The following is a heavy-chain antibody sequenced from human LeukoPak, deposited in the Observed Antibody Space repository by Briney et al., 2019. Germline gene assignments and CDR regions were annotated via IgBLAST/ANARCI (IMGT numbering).Heavy chain of an antibody. V-gene: IGHV4-4*07. J-gene: IGHJ6*02. D-gene: IGHD1-14*01. CDR2: IYTSGST. Sequence: SETLSLTCTVSGGSFSNYYWSWIRQPAGKVLEWIGRIYTSGSTNYNPSVKSRVTMSVDTSNNQFSLKLTSVTAADTAVYYCARQPPQYYGMDVWGQGTTVTVSS. CDR3: ARQPPQYYGMDV. CDR1: GGSFSNYY.